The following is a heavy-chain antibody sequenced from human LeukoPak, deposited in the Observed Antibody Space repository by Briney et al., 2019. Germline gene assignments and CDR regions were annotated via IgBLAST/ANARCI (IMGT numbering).Heavy chain of an antibody. CDR3: ARGTSSSWHGY. J-gene: IGHJ4*02. Sequence: SETLSLTCAVYGGSFSGYYWSWIRQPPGKGLEWIGEINHSGSTNYNPSLKSRVTISVDTSKNQFSLKLSSVTAADTAVYYCARGTSSSWHGYSGEGTLVTVSS. CDR1: GGSFSGYY. CDR2: INHSGST. D-gene: IGHD6-13*01. V-gene: IGHV4-34*01.